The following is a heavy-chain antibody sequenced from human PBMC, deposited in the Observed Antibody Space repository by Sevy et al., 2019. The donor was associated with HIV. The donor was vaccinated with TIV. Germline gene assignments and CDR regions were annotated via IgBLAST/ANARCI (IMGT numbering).Heavy chain of an antibody. CDR1: GFTFSNAW. J-gene: IGHJ4*02. CDR2: IKSKTDGGTT. V-gene: IGHV3-15*01. D-gene: IGHD3-22*01. CDR3: TTDFKTYDYDSSGGMGFDY. Sequence: GGSLRLSCAASGFTFSNAWMSWVRQAPGKGLEWVGRIKSKTDGGTTDYAATVKGRFTISRDDSKNTLYLQMNSLKTEDTALYYCTTDFKTYDYDSSGGMGFDYWGQGTLVPVSS.